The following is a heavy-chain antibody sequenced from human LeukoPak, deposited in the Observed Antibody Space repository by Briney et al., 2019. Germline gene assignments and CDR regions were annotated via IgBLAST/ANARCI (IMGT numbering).Heavy chain of an antibody. CDR3: AKPDAPYYDFWSGYYFLDV. CDR1: GFTFSSYG. D-gene: IGHD3-3*01. V-gene: IGHV3-30*18. J-gene: IGHJ6*02. CDR2: ISYDGSNK. Sequence: PGGSLRLSCAASGFTFSSYGMHWVRQAPGKGLEWVAVISYDGSNKYCADSVKGRFTISRDNSKNTLYLQMNSLRAEDTAVYYCAKPDAPYYDFWSGYYFLDVWGQGTTVTVSS.